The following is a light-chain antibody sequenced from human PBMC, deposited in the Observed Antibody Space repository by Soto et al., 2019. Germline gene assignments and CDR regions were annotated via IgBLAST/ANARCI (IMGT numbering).Light chain of an antibody. CDR1: SSNIGTYT. V-gene: IGLV1-44*01. CDR3: EDSDESLSGLYV. Sequence: SFLTHPPSASGTRDDIFTISCSGSSSNIGTYTVNWYQQFPGTAPKLLIYNNDQRPSGVPDRFYGFKYGNAASLAISGLQYEDEAEYYCEDSDESLSGLYVFGTGNTSPS. J-gene: IGLJ1*01. CDR2: NND.